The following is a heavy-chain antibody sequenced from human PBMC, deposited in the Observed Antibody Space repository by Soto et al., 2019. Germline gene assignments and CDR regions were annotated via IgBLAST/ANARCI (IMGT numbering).Heavy chain of an antibody. CDR2: MNPIDGAT. CDR3: GRAPRPRAPASGTPYYYSMYV. CDR1: GYDFTAYD. Sequence: ASVKVSCKTSGYDFTAYDINWVRQASGQGLEWMGWMNPIDGATGSARRFQGRVSMTRNTATGTAYLELTSLRSDDTGVSYCGRAPRPRAPASGTPYYYSMYVCHQGTTVTVSS. J-gene: IGHJ6*03. D-gene: IGHD5-12*01. V-gene: IGHV1-8*02.